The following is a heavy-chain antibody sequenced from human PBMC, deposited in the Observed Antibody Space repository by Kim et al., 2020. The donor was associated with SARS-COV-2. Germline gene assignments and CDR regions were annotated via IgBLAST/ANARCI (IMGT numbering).Heavy chain of an antibody. Sequence: NYSPSFQGHVAISADKSISTAYLQWSSLKASDTAMYYCAGRSSQAVAADYWGQGTLVTVSS. J-gene: IGHJ4*02. V-gene: IGHV5-10-1*01. CDR3: AGRSSQAVAADY. D-gene: IGHD6-19*01.